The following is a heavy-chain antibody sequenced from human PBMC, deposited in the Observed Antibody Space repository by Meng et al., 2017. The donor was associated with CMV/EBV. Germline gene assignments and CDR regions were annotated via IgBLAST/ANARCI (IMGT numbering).Heavy chain of an antibody. V-gene: IGHV3-30*04. CDR1: FTVSDSA. D-gene: IGHD2-2*01. J-gene: IGHJ3*02. CDR3: ARTRYCRTTSCYDAFDI. CDR2: ISYDGTNK. Sequence: FTVSDSAMHWVRQAPGKGLEWVAIISYDGTNKYCADSVEGRFTISRDNSKNTLYLQMSSLRAEDTAVYYCARTRYCRTTSCYDAFDIWGQGTMVTVSS.